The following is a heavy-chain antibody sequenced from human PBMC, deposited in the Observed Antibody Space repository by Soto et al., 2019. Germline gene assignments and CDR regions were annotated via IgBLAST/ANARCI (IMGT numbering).Heavy chain of an antibody. CDR2: IIPIFGTA. Sequence: SVKVSCKASGGTFSSYAISWVRQAPGQGLEWMGGIIPIFGTANYAQKFQGRVTVTADKSTSTAYMELSSLRSEDTAVYYCARGGAYYYDSSGSTFDPWGQGTLVTVSS. J-gene: IGHJ5*02. D-gene: IGHD3-22*01. V-gene: IGHV1-69*06. CDR3: ARGGAYYYDSSGSTFDP. CDR1: GGTFSSYA.